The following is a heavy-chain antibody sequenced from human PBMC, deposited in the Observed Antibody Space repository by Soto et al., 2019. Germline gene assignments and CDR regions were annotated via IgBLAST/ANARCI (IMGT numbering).Heavy chain of an antibody. CDR3: AKDLRACMDV. V-gene: IGHV3-30*18. J-gene: IGHJ6*02. CDR1: GFTFSSYG. Sequence: QVQLVESGGGVVQPGRSLRLSCAASGFTFSSYGMHWVRQAPGKGLEWVAVISYDGSNKYYADSVKGRFTISRDNSKNTLYLQKNCLRAEDTAVYYCAKDLRACMDVWGQGTTVTVSS. CDR2: ISYDGSNK.